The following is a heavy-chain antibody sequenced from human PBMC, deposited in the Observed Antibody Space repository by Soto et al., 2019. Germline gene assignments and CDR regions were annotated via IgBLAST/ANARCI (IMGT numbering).Heavy chain of an antibody. CDR1: GFTFSTYS. CDR2: INTASYI. D-gene: IGHD2-15*01. V-gene: IGHV3-21*01. Sequence: EVLLVESGGGLVKPGGSLRLSCAASGFTFSTYSMNWVRQAPGKGLEWVSSINTASYIYYAVSVKGRFTISRDDAKNSLYLQMNSLRDEDTAVYYCAREGGYCNGGGCRYFDYWGQGTLVTVSS. CDR3: AREGGYCNGGGCRYFDY. J-gene: IGHJ4*02.